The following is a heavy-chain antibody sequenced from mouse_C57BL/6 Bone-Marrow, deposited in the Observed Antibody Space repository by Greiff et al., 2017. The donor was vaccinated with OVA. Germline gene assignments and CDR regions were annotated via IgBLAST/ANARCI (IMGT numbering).Heavy chain of an antibody. J-gene: IGHJ1*03. D-gene: IGHD1-1*01. CDR2: INPNYGTT. V-gene: IGHV1-39*01. CDR3: AFNYGSSYEYFDV. Sequence: EVKLMESGPELVKPGASVKISCKASGYSFTDYNMNWVKQSNGKSLEWIGVINPNYGTTSYNQKFKGKATLTVDQSSSTAYMQLNSLTSEDSAVYYYAFNYGSSYEYFDVWGTGTTVTVSS. CDR1: GYSFTDYN.